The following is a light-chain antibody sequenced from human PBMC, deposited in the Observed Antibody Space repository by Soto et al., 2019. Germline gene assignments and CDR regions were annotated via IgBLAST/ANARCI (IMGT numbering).Light chain of an antibody. J-gene: IGLJ1*01. CDR2: DDN. CDR1: SSTLAGNS. V-gene: IGLV1-51*01. Sequence: CALTETAAVFGAPGHQVTISCSGSSSTLAGNSVPWYQHLPGTDPKLLIYDDNKRPSGIPDRFSGYKYGTSATLGITGFQTGDEADYYCGSWDSSLSAYVFGTGTKVTVL. CDR3: GSWDSSLSAYV.